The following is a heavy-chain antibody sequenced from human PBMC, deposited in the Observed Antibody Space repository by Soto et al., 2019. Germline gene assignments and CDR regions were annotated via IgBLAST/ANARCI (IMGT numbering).Heavy chain of an antibody. V-gene: IGHV3-7*03. CDR1: GFNFRTYW. D-gene: IGHD5-18*01. CDR2: IKEDGSDK. J-gene: IGHJ4*02. Sequence: EVQLVESGGGLVQPGGSLRLSCAASGFNFRTYWMSWVRQAPGKGLEWVANIKEDGSDKYYVDSVKGRLTVSRDNGKNLLYLQLSSLTAEDTAVYYCAREGFSYGPKGAVFDHWGQGSLVTVSS. CDR3: AREGFSYGPKGAVFDH.